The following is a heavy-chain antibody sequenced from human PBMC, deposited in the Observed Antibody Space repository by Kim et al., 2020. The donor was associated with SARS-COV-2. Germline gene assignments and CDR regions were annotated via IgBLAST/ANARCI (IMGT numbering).Heavy chain of an antibody. Sequence: GGSLRLSCAASGFTFSDYYMSWIRQAPGKGLEWVSYISSSSSYTNYADSVKGRFTISRDNAKNSLYLQMNSLRAEDTAVYYCARVGVAGKPFLFYWGQGTLVTVSS. CDR3: ARVGVAGKPFLFY. D-gene: IGHD6-19*01. J-gene: IGHJ4*02. CDR2: ISSSSSYT. V-gene: IGHV3-11*05. CDR1: GFTFSDYY.